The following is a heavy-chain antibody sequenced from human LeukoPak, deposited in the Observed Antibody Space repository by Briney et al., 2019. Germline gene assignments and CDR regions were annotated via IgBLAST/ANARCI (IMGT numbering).Heavy chain of an antibody. V-gene: IGHV1-3*03. J-gene: IGHJ4*02. CDR3: ARERWSYYDSSGYPSYYFDY. CDR1: GYTFTSYA. CDR2: INAGNGNT. D-gene: IGHD3-22*01. Sequence: ASVKVSCKASGYTFTSYAMHWVRQAPGQRLEWMGWINAGNGNTKYSQEFQGRVTITRDTSASTAYMELSSLRSEDMAVYYCARERWSYYDSSGYPSYYFDYWGQGTLVTVSS.